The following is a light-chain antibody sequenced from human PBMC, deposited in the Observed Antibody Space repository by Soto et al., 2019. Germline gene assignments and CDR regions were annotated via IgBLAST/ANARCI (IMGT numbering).Light chain of an antibody. J-gene: IGKJ1*01. CDR1: QSISSW. CDR3: QQYHTYSRT. V-gene: IGKV1-5*03. CDR2: KAS. Sequence: DIQMTQSPSTLSASVGDTVTITCRASQSISSWLVWYQQKPGKAPNLLISKASSLESGVPSRFSGSGSGTEFALTISSLQPDDFATYYCQQYHTYSRTFGQGTKVEIK.